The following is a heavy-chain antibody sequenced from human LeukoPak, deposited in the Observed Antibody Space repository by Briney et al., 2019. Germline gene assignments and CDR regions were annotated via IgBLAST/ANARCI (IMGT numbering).Heavy chain of an antibody. V-gene: IGHV1-69*13. D-gene: IGHD1-26*01. CDR2: IIPMFGAT. J-gene: IGHJ4*02. Sequence: ASVKVSCKASGGTFRSFTINWVRQAPGQGLEWMGAIIPMFGATNYAQKFQGRVTITADESTSTAYMELSSLRSEDTAVYFCARGPGGSPAPFGFDYWGQGTLVTVSS. CDR1: GGTFRSFT. CDR3: ARGPGGSPAPFGFDY.